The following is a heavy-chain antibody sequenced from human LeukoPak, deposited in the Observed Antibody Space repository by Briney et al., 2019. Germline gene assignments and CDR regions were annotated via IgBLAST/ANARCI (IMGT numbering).Heavy chain of an antibody. V-gene: IGHV4/OR15-8*01. D-gene: IGHD5-18*01. Sequence: LETLSLTCVVSGASVTSRIWWSWVRQPPGKGLEWIGEISHTGSSDYNPSLKSRASISLDTSKNQISLTLSSVTAADTAVYYCARDLYVTAMVKYWGQGTLVTVSS. CDR2: ISHTGSS. CDR1: GASVTSRIW. CDR3: ARDLYVTAMVKY. J-gene: IGHJ4*02.